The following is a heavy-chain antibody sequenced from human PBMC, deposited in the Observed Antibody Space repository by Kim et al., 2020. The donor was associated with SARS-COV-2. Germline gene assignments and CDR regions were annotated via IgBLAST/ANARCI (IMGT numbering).Heavy chain of an antibody. Sequence: GGSLRLSCATSGFVFRDFWMKWIRQVSGRGLEWVADINEDGSHIEYVDSVKGRFTASRDNTKNLLHLQMNRLTVEDTAVYYCARICRAEGGASWGQGTLVTVSS. D-gene: IGHD2-2*01. J-gene: IGHJ4*02. CDR1: GFVFRDFW. V-gene: IGHV3-7*01. CDR2: INEDGSHI. CDR3: ARICRAEGGAS.